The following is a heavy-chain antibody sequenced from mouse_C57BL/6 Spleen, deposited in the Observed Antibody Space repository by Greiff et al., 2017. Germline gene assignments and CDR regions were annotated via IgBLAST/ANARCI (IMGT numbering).Heavy chain of an antibody. Sequence: EVQVVESGGGLVKPGGSLKLSCAASGFTFSSYAMSWVRQTPEKRLEWVATISDGGSYTYYPDNVEGRFTISRDNAKNNLYLQMSHLKSEDTAMYYCARGNLRDWDFDVWGTGTTVTVSS. CDR3: ARGNLRDWDFDV. CDR2: ISDGGSYT. CDR1: GFTFSSYA. D-gene: IGHD5-1*01. J-gene: IGHJ1*03. V-gene: IGHV5-4*01.